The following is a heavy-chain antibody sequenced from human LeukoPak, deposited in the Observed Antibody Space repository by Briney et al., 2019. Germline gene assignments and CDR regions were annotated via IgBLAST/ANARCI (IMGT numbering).Heavy chain of an antibody. CDR3: ARQYNWSPPLY. CDR1: GGSISSSSFY. D-gene: IGHD1-20*01. Sequence: SETLSLTCTVSGGSISSSSFYWGWIRQPPGTGLEWIASIYYSGSTYYNPSLKSRVTISADTSKNQFSLKLSSVTAADTAFYYCARQYNWSPPLYWGRGTLVTVSS. CDR2: IYYSGST. V-gene: IGHV4-39*01. J-gene: IGHJ4*02.